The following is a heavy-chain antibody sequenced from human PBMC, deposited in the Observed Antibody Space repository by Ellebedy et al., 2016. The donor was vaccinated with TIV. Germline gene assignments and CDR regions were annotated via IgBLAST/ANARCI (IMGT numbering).Heavy chain of an antibody. Sequence: PGGSLRLSCVASGFTFSGSAMHWVRQASGKGLEWVGGIRSKPNNYATAYAASVKGRFSISRDDSKNTAYLQMNSLKTEDSAVYYCTRIVVGGNYWGQGTLVTVSS. D-gene: IGHD2-2*01. CDR1: GFTFSGSA. V-gene: IGHV3-73*01. CDR2: IRSKPNNYAT. CDR3: TRIVVGGNY. J-gene: IGHJ4*02.